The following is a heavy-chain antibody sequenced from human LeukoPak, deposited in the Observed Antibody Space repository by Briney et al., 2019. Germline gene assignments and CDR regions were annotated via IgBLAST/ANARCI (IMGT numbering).Heavy chain of an antibody. D-gene: IGHD2-2*01. V-gene: IGHV4-59*08. CDR2: IYYSGST. CDR1: GGSISSYY. CDR3: ARAGGGVYCTSSSCFDY. J-gene: IGHJ4*02. Sequence: SETLSLTCTVSGGSISSYYWSWIRQPPGKGLEWIGYIYYSGSTNYNPSLKSRVTISVDTSKNQFSLNLSSVTAADTAVYYCARAGGGVYCTSSSCFDYWGQGTLVTVSS.